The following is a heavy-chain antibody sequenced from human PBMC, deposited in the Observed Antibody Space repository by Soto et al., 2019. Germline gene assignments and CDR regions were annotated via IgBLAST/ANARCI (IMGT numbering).Heavy chain of an antibody. J-gene: IGHJ4*02. CDR3: ARRNRGGNGGKSFPF. CDR1: AASSGRSSYF. CDR2: LYYSGSA. Sequence: SETLSLTCTVSAASSGRSSYFWGWIRQPPGKGLEWIGSLYYSGSAYYNPSLYSRVTISADTSKNLLSLKLRSVTAADTAVYYCARRNRGGNGGKSFPFWGQGTLVTVSS. V-gene: IGHV4-39*01. D-gene: IGHD5-12*01.